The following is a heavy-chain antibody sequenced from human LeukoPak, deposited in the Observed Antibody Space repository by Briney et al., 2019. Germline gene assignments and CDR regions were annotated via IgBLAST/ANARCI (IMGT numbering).Heavy chain of an antibody. CDR1: GGSIYY. J-gene: IGHJ3*02. V-gene: IGHV4-39*07. CDR3: AREYYDILTGYYNRAFDI. D-gene: IGHD3-9*01. CDR2: IYYSGST. Sequence: SETLSLTCTVSGGSIYYWGWIRQPPGKGLEWIGSIYYSGSTYYNPSLKSRVTISVDTSKNQFSLKLSSVTAADTAVYYCAREYYDILTGYYNRAFDIWGQGTMVTVSS.